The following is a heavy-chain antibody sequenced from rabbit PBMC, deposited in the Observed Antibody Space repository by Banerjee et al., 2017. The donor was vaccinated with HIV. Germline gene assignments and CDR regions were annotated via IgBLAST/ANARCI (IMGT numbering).Heavy chain of an antibody. V-gene: IGHV1S40*01. Sequence: QSLEESGGDLVKPGASLTLTCTASGFSFSSSYWICWVRQAPGKGLEWIACIYAGSSGSTYYASWAKGRFTISKTSSTTVTLQMTSLTAADTATYFCARGYAGYVGYGDAFDAFDPRGPGTLVTIS. J-gene: IGHJ2*01. CDR3: ARGYAGYVGYGDAFDAFDP. CDR1: GFSFSSSYW. D-gene: IGHD7-1*01. CDR2: IYAGSSGST.